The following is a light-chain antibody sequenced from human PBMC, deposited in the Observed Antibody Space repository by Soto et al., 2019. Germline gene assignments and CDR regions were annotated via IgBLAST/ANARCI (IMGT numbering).Light chain of an antibody. CDR3: QVWDSSSDHYV. J-gene: IGLJ1*01. CDR1: NLGGQS. CDR2: YDS. V-gene: IGLV3-21*04. Sequence: SYELTQPPSVSVAPGKTARITCGGNNLGGQSVHWYQQKPGQAPVLVIYYDSDRPSGIPERFSGSKSGNTATLTISRVEAGDEDDYYCQVWDSSSDHYVFGTGTKLTVL.